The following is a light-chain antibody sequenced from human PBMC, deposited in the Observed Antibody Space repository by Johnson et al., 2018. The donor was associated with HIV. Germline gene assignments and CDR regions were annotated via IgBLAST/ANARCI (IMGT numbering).Light chain of an antibody. CDR1: SSNIGNNY. CDR2: ENN. Sequence: VTISCSGSSSNIGNNYVSWYQQLPGTAPKLLIYENNKRPSGIPDRFSGSKSGTSATLGITGLQTGDEADYYCGTWDSSLSAGVFGTGTKVTVL. CDR3: GTWDSSLSAGV. V-gene: IGLV1-51*02. J-gene: IGLJ1*01.